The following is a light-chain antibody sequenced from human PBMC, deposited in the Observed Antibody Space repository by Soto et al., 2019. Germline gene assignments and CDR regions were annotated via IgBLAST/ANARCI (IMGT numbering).Light chain of an antibody. V-gene: IGKV3-20*01. CDR1: HSISSSY. Sequence: EIVLTQSPGTLSLSPGERATLSCRASHSISSSYLAWYQQKPGQAPRLLIYGASSRATGIPDRFSGSGSGTDFTLTISRLEPEDFVVYYCQQYGSSLYTFGQGTKVDIK. CDR3: QQYGSSLYT. CDR2: GAS. J-gene: IGKJ2*01.